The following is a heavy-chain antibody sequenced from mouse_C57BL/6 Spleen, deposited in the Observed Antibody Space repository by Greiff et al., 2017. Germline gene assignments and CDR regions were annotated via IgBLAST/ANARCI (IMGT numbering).Heavy chain of an antibody. CDR3: ARNLGLQYYFDY. J-gene: IGHJ2*01. V-gene: IGHV2-2*01. CDR2: IWSGGST. D-gene: IGHD2-2*01. Sequence: VQVVESGPGLVQPSQSLSISCTVSGFSLTSYGVHWVRQSPGQGLEWLGVIWSGGSTDYNAAFISRLSISTDNSKSHVFFKMNSPQADDTAIYYCARNLGLQYYFDYWGQGTTLTVSS. CDR1: GFSLTSYG.